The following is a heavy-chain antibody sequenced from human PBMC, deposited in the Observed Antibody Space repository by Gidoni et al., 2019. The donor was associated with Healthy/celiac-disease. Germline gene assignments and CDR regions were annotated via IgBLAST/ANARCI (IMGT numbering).Heavy chain of an antibody. J-gene: IGHJ5*02. CDR1: GYTFTSYY. CDR2: INPSGGST. D-gene: IGHD6-19*01. Sequence: QVQLVQSAAEVKKPGASVKVSCKASGYTFTSYYMHWLRQAPGQGLEWMGIINPSGGSTSYSKKFQDRVTMTRDTSTRTVYMELSSLRSEDTAVYYCARARRRAVAPGWFDPWGQGTLVTVSS. CDR3: ARARRRAVAPGWFDP. V-gene: IGHV1-46*01.